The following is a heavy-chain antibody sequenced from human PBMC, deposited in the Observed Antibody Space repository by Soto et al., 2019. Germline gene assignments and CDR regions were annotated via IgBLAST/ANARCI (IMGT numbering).Heavy chain of an antibody. CDR2: IYHSGST. V-gene: IGHV4-4*02. CDR1: GGSISSSNW. Sequence: PSETLSLTCAVSGGSISSSNWWSWVRQPPGKGLEWIGEIYHSGSTNYNPSLKSRVTISVDKSKNQFSLKLSSVTAADTAVYYCAKIAVTGGMVLGYWGQGTLVTGSS. J-gene: IGHJ4*02. CDR3: AKIAVTGGMVLGY. D-gene: IGHD6-19*01.